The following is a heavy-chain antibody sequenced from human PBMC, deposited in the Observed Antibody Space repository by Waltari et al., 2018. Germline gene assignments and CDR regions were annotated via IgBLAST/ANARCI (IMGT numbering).Heavy chain of an antibody. CDR2: INPNSGGT. D-gene: IGHD3-10*01. CDR3: ARGGHRFGWFAP. CDR1: GYTFTGYY. V-gene: IGHV1-2*06. Sequence: QVQLVQSGAEVKKPGASVKVSCKASGYTFTGYYMHWVRQAPGQGLEWMGRINPNSGGTNSAQKFQGRVTMTRDTSISTAYMELSRLRSDDTAVYYCARGGHRFGWFAPWGQGTLVTVSS. J-gene: IGHJ5*02.